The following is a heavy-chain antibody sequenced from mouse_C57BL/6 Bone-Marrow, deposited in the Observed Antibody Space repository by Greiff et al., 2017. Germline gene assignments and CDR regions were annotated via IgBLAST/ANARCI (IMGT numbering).Heavy chain of an antibody. V-gene: IGHV1-64*01. CDR2: IHPNSGST. J-gene: IGHJ2*01. Sequence: QAQLQQPGAELVKPGASVKLSCKASGYTFTSYWMHWVKQRPGQGLEWIGMIHPNSGSTNYNEKFKSKATLTVDKSSSTAYMQLSSLTSEDSAVYYCAKRGYDGLDYWGQGTTLTVSS. CDR3: AKRGYDGLDY. D-gene: IGHD3-1*01. CDR1: GYTFTSYW.